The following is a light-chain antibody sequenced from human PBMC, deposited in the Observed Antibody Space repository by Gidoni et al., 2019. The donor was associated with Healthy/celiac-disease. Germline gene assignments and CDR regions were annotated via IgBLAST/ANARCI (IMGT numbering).Light chain of an antibody. Sequence: EIVLTPSPATLSLSPGARATLPCRARQSVSSSYLAWYQQKPGQAPRLLIYGASSRATGIPDRFIGSGCGTDFTITISRLEPEDVVVYYCQQYGSSPGFTFGPGTKVDIK. CDR2: GAS. V-gene: IGKV3-20*01. CDR3: QQYGSSPGFT. CDR1: QSVSSSY. J-gene: IGKJ3*01.